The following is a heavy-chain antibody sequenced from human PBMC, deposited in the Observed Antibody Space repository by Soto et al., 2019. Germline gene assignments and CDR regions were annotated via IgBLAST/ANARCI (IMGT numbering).Heavy chain of an antibody. J-gene: IGHJ6*02. CDR2: IYPGDSDT. Sequence: GESLKISCKGSGYSFTSYWIGWVRQMPGKGLEWMGIIYPGDSDTRYSPSFQGQVTISADKSISTAYLQWISLKASDTAMYYCASSRWFFDILTGYYKRDYYYGMDVWGQGTTVTVSS. CDR3: ASSRWFFDILTGYYKRDYYYGMDV. V-gene: IGHV5-51*01. CDR1: GYSFTSYW. D-gene: IGHD3-9*01.